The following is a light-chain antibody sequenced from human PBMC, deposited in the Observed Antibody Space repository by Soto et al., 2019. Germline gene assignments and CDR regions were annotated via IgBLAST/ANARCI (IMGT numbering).Light chain of an antibody. Sequence: EILLTPSPGTPALSPGERATLSCRASQSVSSSYLAWYQQKPGQAPRLLIYGASSRATGIPDRFSGSGSGTDFTLTISRLEPEDFAVYYCQQYGSSPTWTFGQGTKVDIK. CDR1: QSVSSSY. J-gene: IGKJ1*01. CDR2: GAS. CDR3: QQYGSSPTWT. V-gene: IGKV3-20*01.